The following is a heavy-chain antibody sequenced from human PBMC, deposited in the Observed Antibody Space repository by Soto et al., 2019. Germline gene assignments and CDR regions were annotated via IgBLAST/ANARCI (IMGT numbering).Heavy chain of an antibody. CDR1: GFTFSIYN. CDR3: ARRITSSFDY. CDR2: ITGSGDYT. Sequence: VPLLESGGGLVQPGGSLRLSCVASGFTFSIYNMNWVRQAPGKGLEWVSVITGSGDYTNYADSVKGRFTISRDNSKNTLYLQMNSLRAEDTAVYFCARRITSSFDYWGQGTLVTVSS. D-gene: IGHD1-20*01. J-gene: IGHJ4*02. V-gene: IGHV3-23*01.